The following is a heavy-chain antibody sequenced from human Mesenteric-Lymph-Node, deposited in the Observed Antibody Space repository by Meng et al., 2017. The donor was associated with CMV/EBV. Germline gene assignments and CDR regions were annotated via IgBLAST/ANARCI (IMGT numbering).Heavy chain of an antibody. CDR3: ARVRGGFDP. CDR2: IYYTGGT. J-gene: IGHJ5*02. Sequence: SETLSLTCNVSDGSVTTYGFYWIWIRQPPGKGLEWVGYIYYTGGTNYNPSLESRATISLDRTKSQFSLKLTSVTPADTAVYYCARVRGGFDPWGQGILVTVSS. D-gene: IGHD2-15*01. CDR1: DGSVTTYGFY. V-gene: IGHV4-61*08.